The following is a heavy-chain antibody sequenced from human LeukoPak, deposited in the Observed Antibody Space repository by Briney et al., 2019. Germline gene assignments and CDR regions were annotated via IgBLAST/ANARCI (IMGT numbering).Heavy chain of an antibody. Sequence: GGSLRLSCAASGFTFSSYSMHWVRQAAGEGLGWVAVILYDVSNKYYADSVKGRFTMSRDNSKNTLYLQMNSPRAEDTGVYYCARDDLYYDFWSGSGLYYYYGMDVWGQGTTVTVSS. V-gene: IGHV3-30-3*01. J-gene: IGHJ6*02. CDR3: ARDDLYYDFWSGSGLYYYYGMDV. D-gene: IGHD3-3*01. CDR2: ILYDVSNK. CDR1: GFTFSSYS.